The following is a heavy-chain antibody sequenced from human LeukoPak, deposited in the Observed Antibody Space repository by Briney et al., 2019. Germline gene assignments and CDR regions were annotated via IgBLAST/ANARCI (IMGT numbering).Heavy chain of an antibody. J-gene: IGHJ4*02. D-gene: IGHD3-22*01. CDR2: IYHSGST. Sequence: PSETLSLTCTVSGYSISSGYYWGWIRQPPGKGLEWIGSIYHSGSTYYNPSLKSRVTISVDTSKNQFSLKLSSVTAADTAVDYCARRAGDYSHPYDYWGQGTLVTVSS. CDR3: ARRAGDYSHPYDY. CDR1: GYSISSGYY. V-gene: IGHV4-38-2*02.